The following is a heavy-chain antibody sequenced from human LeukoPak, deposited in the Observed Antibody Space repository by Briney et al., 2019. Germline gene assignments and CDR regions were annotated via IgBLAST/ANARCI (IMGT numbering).Heavy chain of an antibody. CDR2: INQDGGAK. D-gene: IGHD2-15*01. J-gene: IGHJ4*02. CDR1: GFTFNNYA. CDR3: ARGRYCSSGSCYFDY. V-gene: IGHV3-7*01. Sequence: GGSLRLSCAASGFTFNNYAMNWVRQAPGKGLEWVANINQDGGAKYYVDSVKGRFTFSRDNAKNSVYLQVNSLRVEDTAVYYCARGRYCSSGSCYFDYWGQGTLVTVSS.